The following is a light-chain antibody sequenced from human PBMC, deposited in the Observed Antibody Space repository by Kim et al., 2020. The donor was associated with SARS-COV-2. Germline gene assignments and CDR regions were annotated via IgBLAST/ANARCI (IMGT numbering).Light chain of an antibody. CDR2: GAS. V-gene: IGKV3-15*01. J-gene: IGKJ4*01. CDR1: QSVNNN. CDR3: QQYNNWPPLT. Sequence: VSPRETAPLSCRAGQSVNNNLAWYQQKPGQAPRLLSHGASTRASGIPARFSGSGSGTEFTLTISGLQSEDFADYYCQQYNNWPPLTIGGGTKVEI.